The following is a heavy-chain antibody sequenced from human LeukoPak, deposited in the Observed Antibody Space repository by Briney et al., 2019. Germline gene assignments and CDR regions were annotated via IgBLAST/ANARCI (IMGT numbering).Heavy chain of an antibody. CDR3: ARSNDYGDYGVGY. V-gene: IGHV4-28*01. Sequence: SSETLSLICAVSGFSISSNKWWGWIRQPPGKGLEWIGYIYYSGSTYYNPSLKSRLTMSVDTSKNQVSLKLSSVTAVDTAVYYCARSNDYGDYGVGYWGQGTLVTVSS. CDR2: IYYSGST. D-gene: IGHD4-17*01. CDR1: GFSISSNKW. J-gene: IGHJ4*02.